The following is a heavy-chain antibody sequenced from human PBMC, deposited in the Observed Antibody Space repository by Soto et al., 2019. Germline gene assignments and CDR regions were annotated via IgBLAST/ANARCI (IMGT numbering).Heavy chain of an antibody. Sequence: VQLLESGGGVVQPGGSLRLSCAASGFTFSSYAMSWVRQAPGKGLEWVSAISGRGDSTYYAYSVKGRFTISRDNSKSMLYLQMNSLRAEDTAVYYCAKAYYYDNSGFPPRFDYWGQGTLVTVSS. J-gene: IGHJ4*02. V-gene: IGHV3-23*01. CDR2: ISGRGDST. CDR1: GFTFSSYA. CDR3: AKAYYYDNSGFPPRFDY. D-gene: IGHD3-22*01.